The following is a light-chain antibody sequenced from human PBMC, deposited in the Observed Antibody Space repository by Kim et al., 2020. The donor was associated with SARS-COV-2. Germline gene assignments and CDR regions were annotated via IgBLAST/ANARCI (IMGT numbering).Light chain of an antibody. CDR3: QQCYSYPVT. Sequence: ATINCKSSQSVLYSPNNKNYLAWYQQKPGQPPKLLIYWASTRESGVPDRFSGSGSGTDFTLTISSLQAEDVAVYYCQQCYSYPVTFGGGTKVDIK. V-gene: IGKV4-1*01. CDR1: QSVLYSPNNKNY. CDR2: WAS. J-gene: IGKJ4*01.